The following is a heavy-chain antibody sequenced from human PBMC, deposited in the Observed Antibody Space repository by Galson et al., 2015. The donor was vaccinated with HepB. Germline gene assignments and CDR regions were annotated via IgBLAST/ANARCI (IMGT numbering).Heavy chain of an antibody. CDR3: ARDAVRLRVSHGMDV. Sequence: SLRLSCAASGFSVSDNYMYWVRQAPGKVLEWVSVTYSGGYTYYADSVKGRFTLSRENPKNTLYLQMDSLRGDDTAVYYCARDAVRLRVSHGMDVWGQGTTGIVSS. CDR2: TYSGGYT. J-gene: IGHJ6*02. CDR1: GFSVSDNY. D-gene: IGHD3-10*01. V-gene: IGHV3-53*01.